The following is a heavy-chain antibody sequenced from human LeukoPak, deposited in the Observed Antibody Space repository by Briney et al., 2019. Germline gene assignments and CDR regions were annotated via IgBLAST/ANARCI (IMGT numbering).Heavy chain of an antibody. V-gene: IGHV4-61*01. Sequence: SQTLSLTCAISGDSVSSNSATWNWIRQPPGKGLEWIGYIYHSGSTNYNPSLKSRVTISIDKSKKQFSLKLISVTAADTAIYYCARVGGMTTINNAAFDIWGQGTMVTVSS. D-gene: IGHD5-24*01. CDR3: ARVGGMTTINNAAFDI. J-gene: IGHJ3*02. CDR1: GDSVSSNSAT. CDR2: IYHSGST.